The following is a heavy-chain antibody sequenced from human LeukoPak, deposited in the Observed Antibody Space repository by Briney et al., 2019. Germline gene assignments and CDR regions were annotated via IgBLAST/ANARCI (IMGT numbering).Heavy chain of an antibody. CDR2: ISYDGSNK. J-gene: IGHJ4*02. CDR1: GFTFSSYA. V-gene: IGHV3-30*04. Sequence: GGSLRLSCAASGFTFSSYAMHWVRQAPGKGLEWVAVISYDGSNKYYADSVKGRFTISRDNSKNTLYLQMNSLRAEDTAVYYCARDALDSSGYFFLSDYWGQGTLVTVSS. CDR3: ARDALDSSGYFFLSDY. D-gene: IGHD3-22*01.